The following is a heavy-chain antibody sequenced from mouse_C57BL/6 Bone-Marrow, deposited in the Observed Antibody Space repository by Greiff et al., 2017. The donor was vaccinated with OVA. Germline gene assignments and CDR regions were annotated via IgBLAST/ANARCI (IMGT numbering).Heavy chain of an antibody. Sequence: EVQGVESGGGLVKPGGSLKLSCAASGFTFSDYGMHWVRQAPEKGLEWVAYISSGSSTIYYADTVKGRFTISRDNAKNTLFLQMTSLRSEDTAMYYCARPYGNYVAWFAYWGQGTLVTVSA. D-gene: IGHD2-1*01. CDR3: ARPYGNYVAWFAY. CDR2: ISSGSSTI. CDR1: GFTFSDYG. J-gene: IGHJ3*01. V-gene: IGHV5-17*01.